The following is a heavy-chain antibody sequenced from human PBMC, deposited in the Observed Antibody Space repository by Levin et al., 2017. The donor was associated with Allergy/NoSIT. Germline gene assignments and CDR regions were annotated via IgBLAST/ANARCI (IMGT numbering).Heavy chain of an antibody. CDR2: ISGSGGST. CDR1: GFTFSSYA. CDR3: AATWADYGSYSYFDY. D-gene: IGHD1-26*01. V-gene: IGHV3-23*01. Sequence: GESLKISCAASGFTFSSYAMSWVRQAPGKGLEWVSAISGSGGSTYYADSVKGRFTISRDNSKNTLYLQMNSLRAEDTAVYYCAATWADYGSYSYFDYWGQGTLVTVSS. J-gene: IGHJ4*02.